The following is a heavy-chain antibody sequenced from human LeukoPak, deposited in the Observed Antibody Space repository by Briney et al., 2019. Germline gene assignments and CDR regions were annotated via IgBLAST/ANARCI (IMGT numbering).Heavy chain of an antibody. D-gene: IGHD1-7*01. CDR3: AREDWNYVHVDY. CDR1: GFTFSSYS. V-gene: IGHV3-21*01. J-gene: IGHJ4*02. Sequence: GGSLRLSCAASGFTFSSYSMTWVRQAPGKGLEGVSSISSSSSYIYYADSVKGRFTISRDNAKNSLYLQMNSLRAEDTAVYYCAREDWNYVHVDYWGQGTLVTVSS. CDR2: ISSSSSYI.